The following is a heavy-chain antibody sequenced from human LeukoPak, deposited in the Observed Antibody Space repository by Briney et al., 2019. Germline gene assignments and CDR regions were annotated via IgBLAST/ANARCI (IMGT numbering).Heavy chain of an antibody. CDR1: GFTFSRNG. D-gene: IGHD1-26*01. J-gene: IGHJ4*02. Sequence: GGPLRLSCAASGFTFSRNGMHWVRQAPGKGLVWVALIRYDGSIKYYEVSVKGRFTISRDNSQNTLYLQMNSLRAEDTAVYYCAKDRWDLPFDYWGQGTLVTVSS. CDR3: AKDRWDLPFDY. CDR2: IRYDGSIK. V-gene: IGHV3-30*02.